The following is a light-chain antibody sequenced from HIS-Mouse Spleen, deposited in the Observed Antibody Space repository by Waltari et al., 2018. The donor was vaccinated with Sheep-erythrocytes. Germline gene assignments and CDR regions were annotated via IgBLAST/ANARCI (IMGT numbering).Light chain of an antibody. Sequence: QSALTQPRSVSGSPGQSVTISCTGTSSDVGGYNYVSWYQQHPGKAPKLMIYDVSKRSSGVPDGFSGSRSVNTASLTISGLQAEDEADYYCCSYAGSYTWVFGGGTKLTVL. CDR3: CSYAGSYTWV. J-gene: IGLJ3*02. CDR1: SSDVGGYNY. CDR2: DVS. V-gene: IGLV2-11*01.